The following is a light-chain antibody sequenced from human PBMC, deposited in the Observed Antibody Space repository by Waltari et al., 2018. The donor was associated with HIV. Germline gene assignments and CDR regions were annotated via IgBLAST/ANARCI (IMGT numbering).Light chain of an antibody. CDR3: SSYGDSLRVL. CDR1: SSDIGAYDS. V-gene: IGLV2-8*01. CDR2: EVT. Sequence: QSALTPPPSASGSLGQSVTISCTGSSSDIGAYDSVSWFQQHPRSAPKLLLYEVTRRPSTVSARFSGSRSGSTAFLTVAGLQPDDEATYFCSSYGDSLRVLFGGGTNVTVL. J-gene: IGLJ3*02.